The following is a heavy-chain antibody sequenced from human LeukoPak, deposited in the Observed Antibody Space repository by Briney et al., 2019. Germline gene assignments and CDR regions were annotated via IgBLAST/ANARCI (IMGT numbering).Heavy chain of an antibody. Sequence: GGSLRLSCAASGFTFSSSAMSWVRQVPGKGLEWVSGISASGGSTYYADSVKGRFTISRDNSKNTLYLQMNSLRAEDTAVYYCARDLGDSSIDYWGQGTLVTVSS. V-gene: IGHV3-23*01. CDR3: ARDLGDSSIDY. D-gene: IGHD3-22*01. CDR1: GFTFSSSA. J-gene: IGHJ4*02. CDR2: ISASGGST.